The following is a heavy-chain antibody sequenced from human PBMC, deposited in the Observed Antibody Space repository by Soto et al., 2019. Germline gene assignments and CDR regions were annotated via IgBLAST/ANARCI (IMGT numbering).Heavy chain of an antibody. D-gene: IGHD6-13*01. CDR2: TYYRYKWYN. Sequence: SQTLSLTCAISGDGVSSNSAAWNWIRQSPSRGLEWLGRTYYRYKWYNDYAVSVKSRITINPDTSKNQFSLQLNSVTPEDTAVYYCARASRAGRNYDYGMDVWGQGTKGTASS. J-gene: IGHJ6*02. CDR3: ARASRAGRNYDYGMDV. V-gene: IGHV6-1*01. CDR1: GDGVSSNSAA.